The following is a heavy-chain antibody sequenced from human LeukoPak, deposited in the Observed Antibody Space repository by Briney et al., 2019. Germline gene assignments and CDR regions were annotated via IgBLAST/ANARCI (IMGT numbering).Heavy chain of an antibody. Sequence: GGSLRLSCAASGFTFSSYAMSWVRQAPGKGLEWVSTISGSGGSTYYADSVKGRFTISRDNSKNTLYLQMNSLRAEDTAVYYCAKTYYYDGSGYYIGYFDYWGQGTLVTVSS. J-gene: IGHJ4*02. CDR1: GFTFSSYA. CDR2: ISGSGGST. D-gene: IGHD3-22*01. CDR3: AKTYYYDGSGYYIGYFDY. V-gene: IGHV3-23*01.